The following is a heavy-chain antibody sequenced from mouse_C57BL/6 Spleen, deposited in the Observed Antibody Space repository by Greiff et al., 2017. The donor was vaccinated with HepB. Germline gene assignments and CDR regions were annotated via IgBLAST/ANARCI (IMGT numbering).Heavy chain of an antibody. CDR2: ISYDGSN. V-gene: IGHV3-6*01. D-gene: IGHD2-1*01. CDR3: AGDGNYPYAMDY. CDR1: GYSITSGYY. J-gene: IGHJ4*01. Sequence: DVKLVESGPGLVKPSQSLSLTCSVTGYSITSGYYWNWIRQFPGNKLEWMGYISYDGSNNYNPSLKNRISITRDTSKNQFFLKLNSVTTEDTATYYCAGDGNYPYAMDYWGQGTSVTVSS.